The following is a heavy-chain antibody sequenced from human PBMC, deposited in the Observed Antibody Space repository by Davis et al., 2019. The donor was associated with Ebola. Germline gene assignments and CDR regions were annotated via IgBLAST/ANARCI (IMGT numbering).Heavy chain of an antibody. CDR1: GFTFRNYA. D-gene: IGHD1-26*01. J-gene: IGHJ6*02. Sequence: GESLKISCVASGFTFRNYAMHWVRQAPGKGLEWVAVVSHSERETFYADSVKGRFTISRDNAKNTLYLQMNSLRAEDTAVYYCARNPGGANGMDVWGQGTTVTVSS. V-gene: IGHV3-30*04. CDR3: ARNPGGANGMDV. CDR2: VSHSERET.